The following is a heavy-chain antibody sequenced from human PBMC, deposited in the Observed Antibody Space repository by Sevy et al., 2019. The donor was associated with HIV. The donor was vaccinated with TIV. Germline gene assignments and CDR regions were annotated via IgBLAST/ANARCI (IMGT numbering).Heavy chain of an antibody. CDR2: LSYDGGAQ. J-gene: IGHJ4*02. V-gene: IGHV3-30*04. D-gene: IGHD6-19*01. Sequence: QAGGSLRLSCAASGFSVSSHAMHWVRQAPGKGLEWVALLSYDGGAQYYIDSVKGRFSSSRDNSKNILYLQMNSLRPADTALYYCTRDAGYSVGWYPSNYWGQGTLVTVSS. CDR3: TRDAGYSVGWYPSNY. CDR1: GFSVSSHA.